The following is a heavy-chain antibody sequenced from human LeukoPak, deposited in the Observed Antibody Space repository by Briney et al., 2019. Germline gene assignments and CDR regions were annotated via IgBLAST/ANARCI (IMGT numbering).Heavy chain of an antibody. CDR2: IYYSGST. J-gene: IGHJ4*02. V-gene: IGHV4-31*03. Sequence: PSETLSLTCTVSGGSISSGDYYWSWIRQHPGKGLEWIGYIYYSGSTYYNPSLKSRVTIPVDTSKNQFSLKVTSVTAADTAVYYCARGGDYGDRNTFDYWGQGTLVTVSS. D-gene: IGHD4-17*01. CDR1: GGSISSGDYY. CDR3: ARGGDYGDRNTFDY.